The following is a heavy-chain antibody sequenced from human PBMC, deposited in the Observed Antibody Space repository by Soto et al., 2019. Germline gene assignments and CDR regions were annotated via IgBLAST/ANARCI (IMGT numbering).Heavy chain of an antibody. D-gene: IGHD5-12*01. CDR1: GYTFTGYY. J-gene: IGHJ6*02. V-gene: IGHV1-2*04. CDR2: INPNSGGT. Sequence: ASVKVSCKASGYTFTGYYMHWVRQAPGQGLEWMGWINPNSGGTNYAKKFQGWVTMNRDTYISTAYMELSRLRADDTAVYYCARYGVEGRGYDSHYYYGMDVWGQGTTVTVSS. CDR3: ARYGVEGRGYDSHYYYGMDV.